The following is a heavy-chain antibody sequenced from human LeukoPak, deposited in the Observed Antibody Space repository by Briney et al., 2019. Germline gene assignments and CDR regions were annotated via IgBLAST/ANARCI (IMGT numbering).Heavy chain of an antibody. Sequence: GESLKISCKGPGYSFTSYWIGWVRQMPGKGLEWMGIIYPGDSDTRYSPSFQGQVTISADKSISTAYLQWSSLKASDTAMYYCASAARAAAAPGGADYWGQGTLVTVSS. CDR2: IYPGDSDT. CDR3: ASAARAAAAPGGADY. CDR1: GYSFTSYW. V-gene: IGHV5-51*01. J-gene: IGHJ4*02. D-gene: IGHD6-13*01.